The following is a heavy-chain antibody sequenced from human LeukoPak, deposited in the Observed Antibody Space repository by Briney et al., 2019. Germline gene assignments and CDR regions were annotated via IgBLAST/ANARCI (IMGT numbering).Heavy chain of an antibody. J-gene: IGHJ4*02. CDR1: GGSISSSSYY. V-gene: IGHV4-39*07. CDR2: IYYSGST. D-gene: IGHD3-10*01. CDR3: ARDPGPREWFGEFYFDY. Sequence: SETLSLTCTVSGGSISSSSYYWGWIRQPPGKGLEWIGSIYYSGSTYYNPSLKSRVTISVDTSKNQFSLKLSSVTAADTAVYYCARDPGPREWFGEFYFDYWGQGTLVTVSS.